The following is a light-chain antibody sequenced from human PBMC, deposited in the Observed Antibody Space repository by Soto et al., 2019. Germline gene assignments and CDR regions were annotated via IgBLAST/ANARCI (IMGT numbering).Light chain of an antibody. Sequence: SVLTQPASVPGSPGQSITISCTGSCTDIGDYDYVSWYQQHPGKAPKVLISEVSNRPSGVSNRFSGSKSGNTASLTISGLQAEDEADYYCNSYATGNTRVFGTGTKVTVL. J-gene: IGLJ1*01. CDR2: EVS. CDR3: NSYATGNTRV. CDR1: CTDIGDYDY. V-gene: IGLV2-14*01.